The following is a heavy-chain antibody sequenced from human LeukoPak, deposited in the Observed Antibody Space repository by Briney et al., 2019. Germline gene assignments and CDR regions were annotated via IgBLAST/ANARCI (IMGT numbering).Heavy chain of an antibody. CDR1: VYTFTGYY. CDR2: INPNSGGT. D-gene: IGHD3-10*01. Sequence: ASVKVSCKSSVYTFTGYYMHWVRHAPGQGLEWMGWINPNSGGTNYAQQFQGRVTMTRDTSISTAYMELSRLRSDDTAVYYCARGIVLLWFGESKKPQYYFDYWGQGTLVTVSS. V-gene: IGHV1-2*02. J-gene: IGHJ4*02. CDR3: ARGIVLLWFGESKKPQYYFDY.